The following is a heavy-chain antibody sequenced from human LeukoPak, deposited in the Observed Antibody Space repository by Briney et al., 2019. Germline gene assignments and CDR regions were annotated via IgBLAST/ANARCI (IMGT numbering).Heavy chain of an antibody. CDR3: AKSGILWFGEFYIDY. D-gene: IGHD3-10*01. J-gene: IGHJ4*02. V-gene: IGHV3-30*02. CDR1: GFTFSSYS. Sequence: GGSLRLSCAASGFTFSSYSMNWVRQAPGKGLEWVAFIRYDGSNKYYADSVKGRFTISRDNSKNTLYLQMNSLRAEDTAVYYCAKSGILWFGEFYIDYWGQGTLVTVSS. CDR2: IRYDGSNK.